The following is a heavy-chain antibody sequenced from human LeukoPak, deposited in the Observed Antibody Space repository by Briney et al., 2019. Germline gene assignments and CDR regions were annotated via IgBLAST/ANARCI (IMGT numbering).Heavy chain of an antibody. CDR1: GGSISSYY. J-gene: IGHJ5*02. Sequence: PSETLSLTCTVSGGSISSYYWSWIRQPPGKGLEWIGYIYYSGSTNYNPSLKSRVTISVDTSKNQFSLKLSSVTAADTAVYYCARDAVGYCSSTSCQNDGYNWFDPWGQGTLVTVSS. D-gene: IGHD2-2*01. CDR3: ARDAVGYCSSTSCQNDGYNWFDP. V-gene: IGHV4-59*12. CDR2: IYYSGST.